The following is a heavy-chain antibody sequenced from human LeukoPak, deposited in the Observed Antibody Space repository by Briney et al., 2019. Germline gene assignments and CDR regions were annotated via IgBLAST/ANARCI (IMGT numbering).Heavy chain of an antibody. Sequence: GASVKVSCKASGYTFTSYDINWVRQATGQGLEWTGWMNPNSGNTGYAQKFQGRVTMTRNTSINTAYMELSSLRSEDTAVYYCARGSLYCGGDCYHDIWGQGTMVTVSS. V-gene: IGHV1-8*01. CDR2: MNPNSGNT. J-gene: IGHJ3*02. D-gene: IGHD2-21*02. CDR1: GYTFTSYD. CDR3: ARGSLYCGGDCYHDI.